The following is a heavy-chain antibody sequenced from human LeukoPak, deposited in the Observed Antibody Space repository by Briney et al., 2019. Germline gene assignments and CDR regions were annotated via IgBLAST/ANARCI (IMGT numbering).Heavy chain of an antibody. V-gene: IGHV7-4-1*02. D-gene: IGHD1-26*01. Sequence: ASVKVSCKASGYTFTSYAMNWVRQAPGQGLEWMGWINTNTGNPTYAQGFTGRFAFSLDTSVSTAYLQISSLKAEDTAVYYCARARAWELLSSYYFDYWGQGTLVTVSS. J-gene: IGHJ4*02. CDR2: INTNTGNP. CDR3: ARARAWELLSSYYFDY. CDR1: GYTFTSYA.